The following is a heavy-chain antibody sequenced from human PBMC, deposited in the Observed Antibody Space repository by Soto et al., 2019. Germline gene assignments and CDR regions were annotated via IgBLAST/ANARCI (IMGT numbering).Heavy chain of an antibody. Sequence: PGXSLRLSCAASGFTFSSDALYWVRQAPGKGLAWVAVISYDGDNKYYADSVKGRFTISRDNSKNTLYLQMNSLRDEDTAVYYCVSGRAFDYWGQGTLVTVSS. CDR1: GFTFSSDA. CDR2: ISYDGDNK. D-gene: IGHD6-19*01. CDR3: VSGRAFDY. J-gene: IGHJ4*02. V-gene: IGHV3-30-3*01.